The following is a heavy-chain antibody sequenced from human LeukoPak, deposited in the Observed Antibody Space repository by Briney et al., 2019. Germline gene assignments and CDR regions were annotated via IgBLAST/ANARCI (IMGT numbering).Heavy chain of an antibody. V-gene: IGHV3-64*04. CDR3: AKEGEYSYGRPLDY. D-gene: IGHD5-18*01. J-gene: IGHJ4*02. CDR1: GFTFSSYA. Sequence: GGSLRLSCSASGFTFSSYAMHWVRQAPGKGLEYASAISSNGGSTYYADSVKGRFTISRDNSKNTLYLQMNSLRAEDTAVYYCAKEGEYSYGRPLDYWGQGTLVTVSS. CDR2: ISSNGGST.